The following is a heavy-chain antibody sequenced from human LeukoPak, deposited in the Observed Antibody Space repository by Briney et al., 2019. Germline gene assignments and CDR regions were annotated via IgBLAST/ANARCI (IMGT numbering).Heavy chain of an antibody. Sequence: GGSLRLSCAASGFTFSGFWMHWVRQPPGKGLLWVSRITGDGSSTSYADSVKGRFTISRDNAKNTLYLQMNSLRAEDRAVYYCARGNGHASDIWGQGTMVSVPS. D-gene: IGHD2-8*01. CDR2: ITGDGSST. CDR1: GFTFSGFW. J-gene: IGHJ3*02. CDR3: ARGNGHASDI. V-gene: IGHV3-74*01.